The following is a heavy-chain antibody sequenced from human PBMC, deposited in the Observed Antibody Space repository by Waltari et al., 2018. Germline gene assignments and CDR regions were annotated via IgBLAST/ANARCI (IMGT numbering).Heavy chain of an antibody. D-gene: IGHD3-9*01. CDR1: GFTFSGSW. CDR2: IKQDGSEK. CDR3: ARVGDILTGYFEFDP. V-gene: IGHV3-7*01. J-gene: IGHJ5*02. Sequence: EVQLVESGGGLVQPGGSLSLSCAASGFTFSGSWMSLVGQAPAKGLEWVANIKQDGSEKYYVDSVKGRFTIARDNAKNSLYLQMNSLRAEDTAVYYCARVGDILTGYFEFDPWGQGTLVTVSS.